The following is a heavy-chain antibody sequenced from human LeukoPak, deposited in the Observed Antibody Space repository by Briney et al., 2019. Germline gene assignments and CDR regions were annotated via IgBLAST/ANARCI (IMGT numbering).Heavy chain of an antibody. D-gene: IGHD2-2*01. CDR2: INPNSGGT. Sequence: ASVKVSCKASGYTFTSYYMHWVRQAPGQGLEWMGWINPNSGGTNYAQKFQGRVTMTRDTSISTAYMELSRLRSDDTAVYYCARDGSGSTSSDDAFDIWGQGTMVTVSS. V-gene: IGHV1-2*02. CDR1: GYTFTSYY. J-gene: IGHJ3*02. CDR3: ARDGSGSTSSDDAFDI.